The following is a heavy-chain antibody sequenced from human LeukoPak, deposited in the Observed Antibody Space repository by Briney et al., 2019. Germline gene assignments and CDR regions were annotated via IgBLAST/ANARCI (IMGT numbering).Heavy chain of an antibody. Sequence: GGSLRLSCAASGFTFSSFSMNWVRQAPGKGLEWVSSISSSSGSIYYADSVKGRFTVSRDNAKNSLYLQMNSLRAEDTAVYYCARDWNYFSTWGQGTLVTVSS. CDR1: GFTFSSFS. CDR2: ISSSSGSI. CDR3: ARDWNYFST. J-gene: IGHJ4*02. V-gene: IGHV3-21*01. D-gene: IGHD1-1*01.